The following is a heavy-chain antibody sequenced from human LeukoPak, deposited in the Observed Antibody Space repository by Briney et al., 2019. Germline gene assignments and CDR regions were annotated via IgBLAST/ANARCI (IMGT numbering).Heavy chain of an antibody. J-gene: IGHJ3*01. CDR1: GASISSYY. Sequence: SETLSLTCTVSGASISSYYWSWVRQPPGKGLEWIGYVYDSGKTNYNPSLKSRVTMPVDTSKNQFSLKLTSVTAADTALYYCARVGGDVQVERRERWAFDVWGQGTMVTVSS. V-gene: IGHV4-59*01. D-gene: IGHD1-1*01. CDR3: ARVGGDVQVERRERWAFDV. CDR2: VYDSGKT.